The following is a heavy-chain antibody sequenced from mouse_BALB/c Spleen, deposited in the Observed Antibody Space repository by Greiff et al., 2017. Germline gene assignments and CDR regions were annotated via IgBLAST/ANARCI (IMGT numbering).Heavy chain of an antibody. CDR1: GFTFSDYY. Sequence: EVKLMESGGGLVKPGGSLKLSCAASGFTFSDYYMYWVRQTPEKRLEWVATISDGGSYTYYPDSVKGRFTISRDNAKNNLYLQMSSLKSEDTAMYYCARDFTTAKGDAMDYWGQGTSVTVSS. V-gene: IGHV5-4*02. CDR3: ARDFTTAKGDAMDY. J-gene: IGHJ4*01. D-gene: IGHD1-2*01. CDR2: ISDGGSYT.